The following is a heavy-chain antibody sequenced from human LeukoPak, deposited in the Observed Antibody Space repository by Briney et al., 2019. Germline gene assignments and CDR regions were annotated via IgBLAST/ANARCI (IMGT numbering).Heavy chain of an antibody. V-gene: IGHV3-66*01. Sequence: GGSLRLSCAASGFTFSSYSMNWVRQAPGKGLEWVSVIYSGGSTYYADSVKGRFTISRDNSKNTLYLQMNSLRAEDTAVYYCARDRGYYYDSSGYQDWGQGTLVTVSS. CDR3: ARDRGYYYDSSGYQD. CDR1: GFTFSSYS. CDR2: IYSGGST. J-gene: IGHJ4*02. D-gene: IGHD3-22*01.